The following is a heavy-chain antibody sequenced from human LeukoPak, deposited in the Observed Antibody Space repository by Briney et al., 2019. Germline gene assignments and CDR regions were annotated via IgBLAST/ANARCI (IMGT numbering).Heavy chain of an antibody. J-gene: IGHJ4*02. Sequence: GALRLSCAASGFTFSSYSMNWVRQAPGKGLEWVSSISSSSSYIYYADSVKGRFTISRDNAKNSLYLQMNSLRAEDTAVYYCARDPCSSTSCYSQYYFDYWGQGTLVTVSS. V-gene: IGHV3-21*01. D-gene: IGHD2-2*02. CDR2: ISSSSSYI. CDR1: GFTFSSYS. CDR3: ARDPCSSTSCYSQYYFDY.